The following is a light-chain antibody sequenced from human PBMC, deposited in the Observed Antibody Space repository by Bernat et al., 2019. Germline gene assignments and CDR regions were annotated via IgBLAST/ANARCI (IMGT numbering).Light chain of an antibody. CDR3: QQNSKWPLT. CDR2: TAS. J-gene: IGKJ4*01. Sequence: EIVLTQSPATLSLSPGERATLSCRASQSIGSSLAWYQQKPGQAPRLLIYTASNRATGIPARFSGSGSGTDFSLTISSLEPEDFAVYYCQQNSKWPLTFGGGTKVEIK. V-gene: IGKV3-11*01. CDR1: QSIGSS.